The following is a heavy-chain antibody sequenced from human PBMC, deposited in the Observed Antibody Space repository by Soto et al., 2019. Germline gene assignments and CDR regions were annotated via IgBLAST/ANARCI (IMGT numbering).Heavy chain of an antibody. Sequence: SVKVSCKASGYIFTSYAIHWVRQAPGQRPEWMGWINAGNGNTKYAQNLLDRVTFTRDTSASTVHMELSSLRSEDTAVYYCARGKTETADYWGQGNLVTVSS. D-gene: IGHD2-21*02. CDR1: GYIFTSYA. CDR2: INAGNGNT. V-gene: IGHV1-3*01. J-gene: IGHJ4*02. CDR3: ARGKTETADY.